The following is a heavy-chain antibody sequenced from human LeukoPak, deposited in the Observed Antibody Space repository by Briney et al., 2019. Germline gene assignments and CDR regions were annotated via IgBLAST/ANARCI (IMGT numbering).Heavy chain of an antibody. CDR1: GGSFSGYY. V-gene: IGHV4-34*01. CDR2: INYSGST. Sequence: SETLSLTCAVYGGSFSGYYWSWIRQPPGKGLEWIGEINYSGSTNYNPSLKSRVTISVDTSKNQFSLKLSSVTAADTAVYYCARVGRTGGHIVVVPAAIRPNYGMDVWGQGTTVTVSS. J-gene: IGHJ6*02. D-gene: IGHD2-2*02. CDR3: ARVGRTGGHIVVVPAAIRPNYGMDV.